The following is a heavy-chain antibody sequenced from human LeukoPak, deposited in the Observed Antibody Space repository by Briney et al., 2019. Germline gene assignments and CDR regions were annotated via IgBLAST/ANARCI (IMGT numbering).Heavy chain of an antibody. J-gene: IGHJ5*02. CDR3: ARDGHDIFSALAGWFDP. Sequence: GGSLRLSCAASGFSFSSYNMNWVRLAPGKGLEWVSSITSSSSYTFYADSVKGRFTISRDNAKNSLDLEMNSLRDEDTAVYYCARDGHDIFSALAGWFDPWGQGTLVTVSS. V-gene: IGHV3-21*01. D-gene: IGHD3-9*01. CDR1: GFSFSSYN. CDR2: ITSSSSYT.